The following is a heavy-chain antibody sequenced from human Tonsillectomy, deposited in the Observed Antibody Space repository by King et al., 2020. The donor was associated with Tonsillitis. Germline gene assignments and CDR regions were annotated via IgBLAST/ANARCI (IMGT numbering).Heavy chain of an antibody. CDR1: AFSFSNYG. J-gene: IGHJ6*03. CDR3: AKDHSPRRSYYIDYYMDV. V-gene: IGHV3-30*18. CDR2: ISYDGSNK. Sequence: VKLVESGGGVVQPGRSLRLSCAASAFSFSNYGMHWVRQAPGKGLEWVAVISYDGSNKYYADSVKGRFTISRDNSKNTLFLQMNSLRAEDTGVYYCAKDHSPRRSYYIDYYMDVWGKGTTVTVSS. D-gene: IGHD4-11*01.